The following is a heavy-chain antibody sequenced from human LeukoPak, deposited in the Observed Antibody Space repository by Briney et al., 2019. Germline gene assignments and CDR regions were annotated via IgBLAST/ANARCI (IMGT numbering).Heavy chain of an antibody. V-gene: IGHV4-61*01. J-gene: IGHJ6*02. CDR1: GGSVSSGSYY. Sequence: PSQTLSLTCTVSGGSVSSGSYYWRWIRQPPGKGLEWIGYIYYSGSTNYNPSLKSRVTISVDTSKNQFSLKLSSVTAADTAVYYCARVPDEINYYYYGMDVWGQGTTVTVSS. CDR3: ARVPDEINYYYYGMDV. D-gene: IGHD1-14*01. CDR2: IYYSGST.